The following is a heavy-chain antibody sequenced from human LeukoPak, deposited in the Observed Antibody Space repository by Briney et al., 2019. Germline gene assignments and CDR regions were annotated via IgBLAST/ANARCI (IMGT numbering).Heavy chain of an antibody. CDR3: ARETGLDPRVDY. J-gene: IGHJ4*02. CDR1: GGSFSGYY. CDR2: INHSGST. V-gene: IGHV4-34*01. D-gene: IGHD1-14*01. Sequence: SETLSLTCAVYGGSFSGYYWSWIRQPPGKGLEWIGEINHSGSTNYNPSLKSRVTISVDTSKNQFSLKLSSVTAADTAVYYCARETGLDPRVDYWGQGTLVTVSS.